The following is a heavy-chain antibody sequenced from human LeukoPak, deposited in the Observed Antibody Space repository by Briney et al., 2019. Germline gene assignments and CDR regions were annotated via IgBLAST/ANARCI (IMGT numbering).Heavy chain of an antibody. CDR1: GYTLTELS. V-gene: IGHV1-24*01. J-gene: IGHJ3*02. D-gene: IGHD6-13*01. CDR3: ATDHSSWYRDAFDI. CDR2: FDPEDGET. Sequence: GASVKVSCKVSGYTLTELSMHWVRQAPGKGLEWMGGFDPEDGETIYAQKFQGRVTMTEDTSTDTAYMELSSLRSEDTAVYYCATDHSSWYRDAFDIWGQGTMVTVSS.